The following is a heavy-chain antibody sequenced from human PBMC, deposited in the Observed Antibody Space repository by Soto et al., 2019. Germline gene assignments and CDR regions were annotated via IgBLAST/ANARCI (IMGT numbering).Heavy chain of an antibody. CDR2: INHSGNT. J-gene: IGHJ4*02. Sequence: QVQLQQWGAGLLKPSETLSLTCTVYGGSFSTYYWSWIRQPPGKGLEWIGEINHSGNTNYNTTLMGRVTMSFDTSKNQFSLKLSSVTAADTAVYYCTGPYPYYFDSWGQGTLVTVSS. CDR3: TGPYPYYFDS. V-gene: IGHV4-34*01. CDR1: GGSFSTYY.